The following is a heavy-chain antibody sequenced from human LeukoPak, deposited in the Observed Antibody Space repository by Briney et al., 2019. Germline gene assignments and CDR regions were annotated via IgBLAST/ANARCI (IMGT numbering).Heavy chain of an antibody. J-gene: IGHJ4*02. V-gene: IGHV4-39*07. CDR3: ARGTSGPLFDY. CDR1: GGSISSSSYY. D-gene: IGHD2-15*01. Sequence: PSETLSLTCTVSGGSISSSSYYWGWIRQPPGKGLEWIGSIYYSGSTYYNPSLKSRVTISVDTSKNQFSLKLSSVTAADTALYYCARGTSGPLFDYWGQGTLVTVSS. CDR2: IYYSGST.